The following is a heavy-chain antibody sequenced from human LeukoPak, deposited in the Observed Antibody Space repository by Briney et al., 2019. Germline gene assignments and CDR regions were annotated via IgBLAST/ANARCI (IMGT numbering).Heavy chain of an antibody. CDR3: ARLNGGYETSNYYYYGMDV. V-gene: IGHV1-58*02. CDR2: IVVGSGNT. J-gene: IGHJ6*02. D-gene: IGHD5-12*01. CDR1: GFTFSSST. Sequence: SVKVSCKASGFTFSSSTMQWVRQARGQRLEWIGWIVVGSGNTNYAQKFQERVTISRDMSTSTAYMELSSLTSEDTAVYYCARLNGGYETSNYYYYGMDVWGQGTTVTVSS.